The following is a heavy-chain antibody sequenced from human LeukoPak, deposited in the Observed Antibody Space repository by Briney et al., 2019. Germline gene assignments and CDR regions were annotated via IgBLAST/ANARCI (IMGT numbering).Heavy chain of an antibody. D-gene: IGHD5-18*01. J-gene: IGHJ4*02. CDR2: IRNDGSNT. V-gene: IGHV3-30*02. CDR3: ASQEPDTFDY. CDR1: GFSFSSYG. Sequence: PGGSLRLSCAASGFSFSSYGMHWLRQAPGKGLEWVAFIRNDGSNTYYADSVKGRFTISRDNSKNTLYLQMSSLRAEDTAVYYCASQEPDTFDYWGQGTLVTVSS.